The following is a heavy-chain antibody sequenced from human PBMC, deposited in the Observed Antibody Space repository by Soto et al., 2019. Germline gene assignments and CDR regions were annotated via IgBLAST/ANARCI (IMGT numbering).Heavy chain of an antibody. CDR3: AKVQGSGSGLYYFYYYGMDV. CDR1: GFTFSSYA. D-gene: IGHD3-10*01. CDR2: ISGNGVST. V-gene: IGHV3-23*01. Sequence: PGGSLRLSCAASGFTFSSYAMSWVRQAPGKGLEWVSAISGNGVSTYYADSVKGRFTISRDNSRNTLSLQMNSLRAEDTAVYYCAKVQGSGSGLYYFYYYGMDVWGQGTTVTVSS. J-gene: IGHJ6*02.